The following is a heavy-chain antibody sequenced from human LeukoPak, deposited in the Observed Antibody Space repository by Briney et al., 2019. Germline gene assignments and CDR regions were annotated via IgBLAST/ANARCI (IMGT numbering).Heavy chain of an antibody. J-gene: IGHJ4*02. CDR2: INHSGST. Sequence: SETLSLTCAVYGGSFSGYYWSWIRQPPGKGLEWIGEINHSGSTNYNPSLKSRVTISVDTSKNQFSLTLTSVTAADTAVYYCARGAYYDFLTGYWQFDCWGQRTLVTVSS. CDR3: ARGAYYDFLTGYWQFDC. CDR1: GGSFSGYY. D-gene: IGHD3-9*01. V-gene: IGHV4-34*01.